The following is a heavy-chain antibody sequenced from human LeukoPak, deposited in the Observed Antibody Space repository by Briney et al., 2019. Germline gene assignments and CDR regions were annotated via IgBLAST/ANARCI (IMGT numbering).Heavy chain of an antibody. CDR2: LRSDGGRN. V-gene: IGHV3-30*02. Sequence: PGGSLRLFCAASGFTFSSYRMHWVRPAPRKGLGWVAFLRSDGGRNYYADSVKGRFPISSDNSRNTLHPQVNRLRAHDTPEYYCVPYCSSTSCYTDPWGQGTLVTVSS. CDR1: GFTFSSYR. D-gene: IGHD2-2*02. J-gene: IGHJ5*02. CDR3: VPYCSSTSCYTDP.